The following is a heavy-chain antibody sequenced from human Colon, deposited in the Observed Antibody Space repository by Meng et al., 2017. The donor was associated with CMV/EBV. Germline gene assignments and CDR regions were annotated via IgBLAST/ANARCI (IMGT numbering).Heavy chain of an antibody. Sequence: GESLKISCAASGFTFSDYYMTWIRQAPGKGLEWVSYIRQSGADMYADSVKGRFTISRDNVKNSVYLEMNSLKADDSAVYYCARDDRYSRDHWGQGTLVTVSS. D-gene: IGHD5-18*01. J-gene: IGHJ4*02. CDR3: ARDDRYSRDH. CDR1: GFTFSDYY. CDR2: IRQSGADM. V-gene: IGHV3-11*01.